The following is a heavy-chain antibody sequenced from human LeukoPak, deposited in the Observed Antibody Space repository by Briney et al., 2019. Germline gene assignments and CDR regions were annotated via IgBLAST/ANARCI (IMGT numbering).Heavy chain of an antibody. CDR1: GFTFSRYE. J-gene: IGHJ4*02. D-gene: IGHD4-17*01. V-gene: IGHV3-48*03. Sequence: GGSLRLSCAASGFTFSRYEMNWVRQAPGKGLEWVSYISDSGTIMSYADSVKGRFTISGDNAKNSLYLQMNSLRAEDTAVYYCASHYGDYVWGNFWGQGTLVTASS. CDR3: ASHYGDYVWGNF. CDR2: ISDSGTIM.